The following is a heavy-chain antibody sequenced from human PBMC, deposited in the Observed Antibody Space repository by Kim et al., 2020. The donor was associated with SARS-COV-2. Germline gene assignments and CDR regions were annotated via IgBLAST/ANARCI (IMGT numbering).Heavy chain of an antibody. Sequence: GGSLRLSCAASGFTFSSYGMHWVRQAPGKGLEWVAVISYDGSNKYYADSVKGRFTISRDNSKNTLYLQMNSLRAEDTAVYYCAKDREELRWSPTRGPRGMDVWGQGTTVTVSS. CDR2: ISYDGSNK. CDR1: GFTFSSYG. D-gene: IGHD3-10*01. V-gene: IGHV3-30*18. J-gene: IGHJ6*02. CDR3: AKDREELRWSPTRGPRGMDV.